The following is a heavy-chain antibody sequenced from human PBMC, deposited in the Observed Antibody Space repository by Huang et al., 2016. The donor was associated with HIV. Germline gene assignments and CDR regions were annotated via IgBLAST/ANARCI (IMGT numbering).Heavy chain of an antibody. J-gene: IGHJ4*02. CDR2: RSYDGSNK. V-gene: IGHV3-30*18. Sequence: VQLVESGGGVVQPGRSLRLACAAYGFSFSTYGLHWVRPAPGKGRVWVAVRSYDGSNKYYAHSVKGRFTISRDTSENKVYLQMNSLRHEDTAVYYCAKDGADEEWDIDYWGQGTLVTVSS. D-gene: IGHD1-26*01. CDR3: AKDGADEEWDIDY. CDR1: GFSFSTYG.